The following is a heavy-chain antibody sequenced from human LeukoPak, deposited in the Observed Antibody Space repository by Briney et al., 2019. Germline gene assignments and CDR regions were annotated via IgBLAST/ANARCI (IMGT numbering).Heavy chain of an antibody. V-gene: IGHV1-18*01. D-gene: IGHD3-22*01. J-gene: IGHJ4*02. Sequence: ASVKVSCKASGYTFTSYGISWVRQAPGQGLEWMGWISAYNGNTNYAQKFQGRVTMTTDTSTSTAYMELRSLRSDDTAVYYCARGSVWELEYYYDSSGFKPLDYWGQGTLVTVSS. CDR3: ARGSVWELEYYYDSSGFKPLDY. CDR2: ISAYNGNT. CDR1: GYTFTSYG.